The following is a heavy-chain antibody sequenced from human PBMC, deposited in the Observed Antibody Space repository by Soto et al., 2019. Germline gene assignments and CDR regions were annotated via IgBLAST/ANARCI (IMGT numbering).Heavy chain of an antibody. Sequence: LRLSCAASGFTFSSYGMHWVRQAPGSGLEWVAVISYDGSNKYYADSVKGRFTISRDNSKNTLNLQMNSLRAEDTAVYYCANPRGVGATVFDYWGQGTLVTVS. V-gene: IGHV3-30*18. CDR2: ISYDGSNK. D-gene: IGHD1-26*01. CDR3: ANPRGVGATVFDY. J-gene: IGHJ4*02. CDR1: GFTFSSYG.